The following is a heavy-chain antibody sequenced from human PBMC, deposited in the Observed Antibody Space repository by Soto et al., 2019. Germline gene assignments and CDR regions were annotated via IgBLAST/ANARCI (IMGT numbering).Heavy chain of an antibody. CDR2: IFCTGAI. D-gene: IGHD3-10*01. V-gene: IGHV4-61*01. CDR3: ARARPDSAGSSLGRRLDV. Sequence: QVQLQESGPGLVKPSGTLSLICIVSGDSVPFGHHYWSWIRRPPGKGLEWIGHIFCTGAINYSPSLKSRVTMSVDSSKSQFSLNLTSVSAADSAIYYCARARPDSAGSSLGRRLDVWGQGTTVTVSS. CDR1: GDSVPFGHHY. J-gene: IGHJ6*02.